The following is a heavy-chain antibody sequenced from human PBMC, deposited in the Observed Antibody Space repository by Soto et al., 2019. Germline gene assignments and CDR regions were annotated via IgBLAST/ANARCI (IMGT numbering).Heavy chain of an antibody. D-gene: IGHD3-16*01. CDR3: ARDYGVMPKDYYYSMDV. Sequence: ASVKVSCKASGYTFSNYGIKWVRQAPGQGLEWVGWITTYNGNRHYAEKFQGRVTMTTDTSTSTTYMELRSLTSDDTGVYYCARDYGVMPKDYYYSMDVWGQGTTVTVSS. J-gene: IGHJ6*02. CDR2: ITTYNGNR. CDR1: GYTFSNYG. V-gene: IGHV1-18*01.